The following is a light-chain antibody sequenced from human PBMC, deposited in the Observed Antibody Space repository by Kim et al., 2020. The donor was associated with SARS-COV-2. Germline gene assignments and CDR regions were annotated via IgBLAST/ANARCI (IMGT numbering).Light chain of an antibody. CDR2: GAS. CDR3: HQYNDLPPGDT. V-gene: IGKV3-15*01. J-gene: IGKJ2*01. CDR1: QSVSNN. Sequence: EIVMTQSLATLSVSPGERATLSCRASQSVSNNLAWYQLKPGQPPRLLIYGASTRATGVPARFSGTGSGTDFSLTVSSLQSEDFAVYYCHQYNDLPPGDTFGQGTKLEI.